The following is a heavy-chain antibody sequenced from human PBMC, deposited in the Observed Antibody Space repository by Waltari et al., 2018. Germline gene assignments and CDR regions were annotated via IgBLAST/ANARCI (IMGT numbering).Heavy chain of an antibody. CDR3: TTDPRSGSGWPSEYLYMDA. CDR1: GFNFNDAW. Sequence: EVQLVDSGGGLVEPGGSLRLSCEASGFNFNDAWMTWVRQAPGKGLEWIGRVKSKTDGGRADYAAPVKGRFTISSDDSKNMLYLQMNGLKTDDTAVYYCTTDPRSGSGWPSEYLYMDAWGKGTTVTVSS. CDR2: VKSKTDGGRA. D-gene: IGHD6-19*01. V-gene: IGHV3-15*01. J-gene: IGHJ6*03.